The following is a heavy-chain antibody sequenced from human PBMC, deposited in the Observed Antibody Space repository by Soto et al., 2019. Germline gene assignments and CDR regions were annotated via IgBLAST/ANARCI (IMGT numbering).Heavy chain of an antibody. CDR2: IIPIFGTA. V-gene: IGHV1-69*13. CDR1: GGTFSSYS. J-gene: IGHJ4*02. CDR3: AIEYSSSPPYSPIGY. D-gene: IGHD6-6*01. Sequence: EASVKVSCKASGGTFSSYSISWVRQAPGQGLEWMGGIIPIFGTANYAQKFQGRVTITADESTSTAYMELSSLRSEDTAVYYCAIEYSSSPPYSPIGYGGQGTRVTVPS.